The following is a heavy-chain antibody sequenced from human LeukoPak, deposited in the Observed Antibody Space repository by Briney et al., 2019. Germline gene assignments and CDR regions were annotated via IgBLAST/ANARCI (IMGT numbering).Heavy chain of an antibody. D-gene: IGHD5-18*01. CDR3: ARGGKRGYSYGLKYYYYGMDV. Sequence: PSETLSLTCAVYGGSFSGYYWSWIRQPPGKGLEWIGEINHSGSTNYNPSLKSRVTISVDTSKNQFSLKLSSVTAADTAVYYCARGGKRGYSYGLKYYYYGMDVWGQGTTVTVSS. CDR2: INHSGST. CDR1: GGSFSGYY. V-gene: IGHV4-34*01. J-gene: IGHJ6*02.